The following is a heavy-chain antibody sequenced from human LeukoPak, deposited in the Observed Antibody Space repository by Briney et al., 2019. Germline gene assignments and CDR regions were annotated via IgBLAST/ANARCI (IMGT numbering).Heavy chain of an antibody. CDR1: GFTFSSYA. D-gene: IGHD6-13*01. Sequence: GGSLRLSCAASGFTFSSYAMSWVRQAPGKGLEWVANIKQDGSEKYYVDSVKGRFTISRDNAKNSLYLQMNSLRAEDTAVYYCARDGVAAPFDSWGQGTLVTVSS. CDR2: IKQDGSEK. CDR3: ARDGVAAPFDS. V-gene: IGHV3-7*01. J-gene: IGHJ4*02.